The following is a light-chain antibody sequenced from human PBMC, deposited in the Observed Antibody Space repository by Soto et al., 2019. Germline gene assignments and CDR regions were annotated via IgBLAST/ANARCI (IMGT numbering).Light chain of an antibody. CDR2: DDS. CDR1: SIGRKT. Sequence: SYELTQPPSVSVAPGQTARITCGGNSIGRKTVHWYQQRPGQAPVLVVYDDSDRPSDIPERFSGSNYGDTATLTISRVEDGDEADYYCQVCDGNSEVFGNGTK. V-gene: IGLV3-21*02. J-gene: IGLJ1*01. CDR3: QVCDGNSEV.